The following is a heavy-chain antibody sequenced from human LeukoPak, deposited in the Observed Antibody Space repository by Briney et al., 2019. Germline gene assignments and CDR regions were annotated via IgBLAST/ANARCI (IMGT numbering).Heavy chain of an antibody. Sequence: PSETLSLTCTVSGGSISSYYWSWIRQPPGKGLEWIGYIYYSGSTYYNPSLESRVTISVDTSKNQFSLKLSSVTAADTAVYYCARDRGYYDSSGFDYWGQGTLVTVSS. J-gene: IGHJ4*02. CDR3: ARDRGYYDSSGFDY. CDR2: IYYSGST. D-gene: IGHD3-22*01. CDR1: GGSISSYY. V-gene: IGHV4-59*12.